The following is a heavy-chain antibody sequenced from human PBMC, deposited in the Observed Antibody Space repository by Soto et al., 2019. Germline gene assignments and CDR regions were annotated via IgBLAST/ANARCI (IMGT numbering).Heavy chain of an antibody. Sequence: QVQLVQSGAEVKKPGASVKVSCKASGYTFTSYVISWVRQAPGQGLEWMGWISPYNGNTNYAQQLQGRVTMTTDTSTSTAYMELRSLRSDDTAVYYCARDRDRGYGSGSYYYYWGQGTLVTVSS. CDR1: GYTFTSYV. V-gene: IGHV1-18*01. CDR2: ISPYNGNT. CDR3: ARDRDRGYGSGSYYYY. D-gene: IGHD3-10*01. J-gene: IGHJ4*02.